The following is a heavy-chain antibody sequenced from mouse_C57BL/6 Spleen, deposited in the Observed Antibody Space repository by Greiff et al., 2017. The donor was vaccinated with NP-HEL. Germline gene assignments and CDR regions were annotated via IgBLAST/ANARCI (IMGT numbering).Heavy chain of an antibody. V-gene: IGHV1-63*01. CDR2: IYPGGGYT. CDR1: GYTFTNYW. J-gene: IGHJ1*03. Sequence: QVQLQQSGAELVRPGPSVKMSCKASGYTFTNYWIGWAKQRPGHGLEWIGDIYPGGGYTNYNEKFKGKATLTADKSSSTAYMQVSSLTSEDSAIYYCARMGGNWYFDVWGTGTTVTVSS. CDR3: ARMGGNWYFDV.